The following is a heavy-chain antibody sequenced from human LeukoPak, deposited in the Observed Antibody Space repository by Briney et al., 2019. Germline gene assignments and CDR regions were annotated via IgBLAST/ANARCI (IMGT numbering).Heavy chain of an antibody. D-gene: IGHD3-22*01. Sequence: PGGSLRLSCAASGFTFSSYWMSWVRQAPGKGLEWVANIKQDGSEKYYVDSVKGRFTISRDNAKNSLYLQMNSLRAEDTAVYCCARDFYDSSGYFLWDIWGQGTMVTVSS. CDR1: GFTFSSYW. J-gene: IGHJ3*02. V-gene: IGHV3-7*03. CDR3: ARDFYDSSGYFLWDI. CDR2: IKQDGSEK.